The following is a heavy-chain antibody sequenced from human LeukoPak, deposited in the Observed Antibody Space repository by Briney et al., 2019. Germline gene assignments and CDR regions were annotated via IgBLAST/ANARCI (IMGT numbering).Heavy chain of an antibody. CDR1: GGSISSGDYY. D-gene: IGHD6-19*01. CDR2: IHYSGST. V-gene: IGHV4-30-4*08. J-gene: IGHJ4*02. CDR3: ARGQQWPYYFDY. Sequence: PSQTLSLTCTVSGGSISSGDYYWSWIRQPPGKGLEWIGYIHYSGSTYYNPSLKSRVTISVDTSKNQFSLKLSSVTAADTAVYYCARGQQWPYYFDYWGQGTLVTVSS.